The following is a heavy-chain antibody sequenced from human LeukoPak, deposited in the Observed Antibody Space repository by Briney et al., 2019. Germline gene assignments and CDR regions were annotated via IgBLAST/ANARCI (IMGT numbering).Heavy chain of an antibody. Sequence: SETLSLTCTVSGSSISSSSYYWGWIRQPPGKGLEWIGSIYYSGSTYYNPSLKSRATISVDTSKNQFSLKLSSVTAADTAVYYCARHLRGYYYGSGSYSPWYFDYWGQGTLVTVSS. V-gene: IGHV4-39*01. D-gene: IGHD3-10*01. CDR1: GSSISSSSYY. CDR3: ARHLRGYYYGSGSYSPWYFDY. CDR2: IYYSGST. J-gene: IGHJ4*02.